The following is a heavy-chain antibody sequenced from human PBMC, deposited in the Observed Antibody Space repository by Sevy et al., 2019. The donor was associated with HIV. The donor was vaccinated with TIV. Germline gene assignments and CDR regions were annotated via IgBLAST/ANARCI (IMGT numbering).Heavy chain of an antibody. Sequence: GESLKISCAASGFTFSSYAMSWVRQAPGKGLEWVSAISGSGGSTYYADSVKGRFTISRDNSKNTLYLQMNSLRAEDTAVYYCAKVSGRGAFDIWGQGTMVTVSS. D-gene: IGHD6-19*01. J-gene: IGHJ3*02. V-gene: IGHV3-23*01. CDR2: ISGSGGST. CDR3: AKVSGRGAFDI. CDR1: GFTFSSYA.